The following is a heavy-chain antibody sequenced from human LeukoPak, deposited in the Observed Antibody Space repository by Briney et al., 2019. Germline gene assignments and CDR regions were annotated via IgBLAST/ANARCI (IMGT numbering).Heavy chain of an antibody. CDR3: ATDQGKGDLYYFDY. V-gene: IGHV1-24*01. J-gene: IGHJ4*02. CDR1: GYTLTELS. D-gene: IGHD1-26*01. CDR2: FDPEDGET. Sequence: ASVKVSCKVSGYTLTELSMHWVRQAPGKGLEWMGGFDPEDGETIYAQKFQGRVTMTEDTSTDTAYMALSSLRSEDTAVYYCATDQGKGDLYYFDYWGQGTLVTVSS.